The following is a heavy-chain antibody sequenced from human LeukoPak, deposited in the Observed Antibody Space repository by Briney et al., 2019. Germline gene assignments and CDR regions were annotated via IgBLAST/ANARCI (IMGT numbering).Heavy chain of an antibody. D-gene: IGHD3-10*01. CDR2: MYSGGST. J-gene: IGHJ4*02. Sequence: GGSLLLSCAASGFTVSNNYMSWVRQAPGKGLEWVSVMYSGGSTNYADSVKGRFTISRDDSKNTLYLQMNSLRAEDTAMYYCASLRYGRYYFDYWGQGTLVTVSS. CDR3: ASLRYGRYYFDY. CDR1: GFTVSNNY. V-gene: IGHV3-53*01.